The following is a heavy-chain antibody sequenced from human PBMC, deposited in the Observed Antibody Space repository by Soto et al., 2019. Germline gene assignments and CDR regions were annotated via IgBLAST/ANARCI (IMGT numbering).Heavy chain of an antibody. CDR1: GGSISSGGYY. V-gene: IGHV4-31*03. Sequence: QVQLQESGPGLVKPSQTLSLTCTVSGGSISSGGYYWSWIRQHPGKGLEWIGYIYYSGSTYYNPSLKGRVTMSFDTSKTQFSLKLRSVTAADTAVYYCARVMGRWLQSQNWYFDLWGRGTLVTVSS. D-gene: IGHD5-12*01. J-gene: IGHJ2*01. CDR3: ARVMGRWLQSQNWYFDL. CDR2: IYYSGST.